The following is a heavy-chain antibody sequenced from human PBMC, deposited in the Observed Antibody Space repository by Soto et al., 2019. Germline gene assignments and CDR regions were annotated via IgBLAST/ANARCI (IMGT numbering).Heavy chain of an antibody. D-gene: IGHD5-12*01. CDR2: ISHTGTT. CDR1: GGSISSYY. Sequence: QVQLQESGPGLVKPSETLSLTCTVSGGSISSYYWSWIRQSPGKGLEWVAYISHTGTTDYNHSLKSRLTISLDTSKNQFSLKLPSVTAADTAVYYCARGPPWMAAFDIWGQGTKVTVSP. CDR3: ARGPPWMAAFDI. J-gene: IGHJ3*02. V-gene: IGHV4-59*01.